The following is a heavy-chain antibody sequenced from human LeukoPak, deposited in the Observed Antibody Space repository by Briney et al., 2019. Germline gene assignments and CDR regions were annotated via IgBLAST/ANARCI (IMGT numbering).Heavy chain of an antibody. CDR3: ARLEYSSGWYSDY. Sequence: ASETLSLTCAVYGGSFSGYYWSWIRQPPGKGLEWIGEINHSGSTNYNPSLKSRVTKSVDTSKNQFSLKLSSVTAADTAVYYCARLEYSSGWYSDYWGQGTLVTVSS. V-gene: IGHV4-34*01. D-gene: IGHD6-19*01. J-gene: IGHJ4*02. CDR1: GGSFSGYY. CDR2: INHSGST.